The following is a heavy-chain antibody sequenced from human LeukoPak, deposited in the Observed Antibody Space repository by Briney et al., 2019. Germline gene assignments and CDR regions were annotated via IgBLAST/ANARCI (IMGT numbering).Heavy chain of an antibody. V-gene: IGHV3-9*01. J-gene: IGHJ6*02. D-gene: IGHD3-16*01. CDR3: AKDSRPGITSFSLIVEDGMDV. Sequence: PGGSLRLSCTGSGFTISSYWMSWVRQAPGKGLEWVSGISWNSGSIGYADSVKGRFTISRDNAKNSLYLQMNSLRAEDTALYYCAKDSRPGITSFSLIVEDGMDVWGQGTTVTVSS. CDR1: GFTISSYW. CDR2: ISWNSGSI.